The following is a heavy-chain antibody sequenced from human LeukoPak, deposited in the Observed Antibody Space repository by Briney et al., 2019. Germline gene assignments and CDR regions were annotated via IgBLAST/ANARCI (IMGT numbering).Heavy chain of an antibody. V-gene: IGHV4-34*01. CDR1: GGSFSGYY. Sequence: PSETLSLTCAVYGGSFSGYYRSWIRQPPGKGLEWIGEINHSGSTNYNPSLKSRVTISVDTSKNQFSLKLSSVTAADTAVYYCARVVGQFDPWGQGTLVTVSS. CDR2: INHSGST. J-gene: IGHJ5*02. CDR3: ARVVGQFDP. D-gene: IGHD2-15*01.